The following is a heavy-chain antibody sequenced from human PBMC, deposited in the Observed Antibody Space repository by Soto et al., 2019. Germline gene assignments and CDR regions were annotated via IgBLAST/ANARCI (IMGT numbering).Heavy chain of an antibody. V-gene: IGHV3-21*01. CDR3: ARGASSSWSYGMDV. Sequence: EVQLVESGGGLVKPGGSLRLSCAASGFTFSSYSMNWVHQAPGKGLEWVSSISSSSSYIYYADSVKGRFTISRDNAKNSLYLQMNSLRAEDTAVYYCARGASSSWSYGMDVWGQGTTVTVSS. CDR2: ISSSSSYI. CDR1: GFTFSSYS. D-gene: IGHD6-13*01. J-gene: IGHJ6*02.